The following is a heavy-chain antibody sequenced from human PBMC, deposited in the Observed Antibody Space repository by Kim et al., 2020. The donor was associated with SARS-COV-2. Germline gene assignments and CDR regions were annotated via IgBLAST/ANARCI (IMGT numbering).Heavy chain of an antibody. J-gene: IGHJ3*02. Sequence: GGSLRLSCAASGFTFSSYSMNWVRQAPGKGLEWVSSISSSSSYIYYADSVKGRFTISRDNAKNSLYLQMNSLRAEDTAVYYCARGGDDYYDAFDIWGQGTMVTVSS. CDR2: ISSSSSYI. CDR1: GFTFSSYS. V-gene: IGHV3-21*01. D-gene: IGHD5-12*01. CDR3: ARGGDDYYDAFDI.